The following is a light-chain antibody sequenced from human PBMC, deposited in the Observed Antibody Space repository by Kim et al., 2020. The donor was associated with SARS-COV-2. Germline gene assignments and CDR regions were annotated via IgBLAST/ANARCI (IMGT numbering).Light chain of an antibody. V-gene: IGLV1-47*01. CDR1: PYIGSNL. Sequence: SATPGQRVSISCPYIGSNLVFWYQQVPGTAPKVLFYRNDQRPSGVPARFSGSKSGTSASLAITGLRSEDEADYYCATWDDSVSGWVFGGGTQLTVL. CDR2: RND. J-gene: IGLJ3*02. CDR3: ATWDDSVSGWV.